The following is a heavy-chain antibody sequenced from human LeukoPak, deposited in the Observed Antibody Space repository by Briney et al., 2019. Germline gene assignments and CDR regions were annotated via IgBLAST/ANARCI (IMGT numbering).Heavy chain of an antibody. J-gene: IGHJ4*02. Sequence: SETLSLTCTVSGGSISNYYWNWIRQPPGKGLEWVGYIDYSGRTNYNPSLKSRVTISVAASKNQFSLKLSSVTAADTAVYYCAGAGYSFAEFAYWGQGILVTVSS. D-gene: IGHD5-18*01. V-gene: IGHV4-59*01. CDR2: IDYSGRT. CDR1: GGSISNYY. CDR3: AGAGYSFAEFAY.